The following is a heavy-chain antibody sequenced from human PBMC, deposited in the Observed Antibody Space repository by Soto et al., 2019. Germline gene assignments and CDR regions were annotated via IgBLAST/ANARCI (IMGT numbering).Heavy chain of an antibody. CDR2: ITPSGFST. CDR1: GYTFSSSY. V-gene: IGHV1-46*01. J-gene: IGHJ6*02. CDR3: ASGGYTYGFSAMDV. Sequence: ASVKVSCKASGYTFSSSYIHWVRRAPGQGLEWMGLITPSGFSTDYAQTFQGRVTVTRDTSTSTVYMELSSLRSEDTAVYYCASGGYTYGFSAMDVWGPGTTVTVSS. D-gene: IGHD5-18*01.